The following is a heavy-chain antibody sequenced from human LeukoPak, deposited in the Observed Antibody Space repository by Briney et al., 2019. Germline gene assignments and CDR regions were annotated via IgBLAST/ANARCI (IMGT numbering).Heavy chain of an antibody. Sequence: PSETLSLTCTVSGDSISRYLWSWIRQPPGKGLEWIGYIYYSENTNYNPSLKSRVTISVDTSKMQFSLKLTSVTTADTAVYYCARWSDYWGQGTLVTVSS. CDR1: GDSISRYL. V-gene: IGHV4-59*01. J-gene: IGHJ4*02. CDR3: ARWSDY. CDR2: IYYSENT.